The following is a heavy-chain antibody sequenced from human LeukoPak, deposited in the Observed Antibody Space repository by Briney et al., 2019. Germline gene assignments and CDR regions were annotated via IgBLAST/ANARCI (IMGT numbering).Heavy chain of an antibody. J-gene: IGHJ4*02. CDR1: GFTFSSYA. Sequence: GGSLRLSCAASGFTFSSYAMSWVRQAPGKGLEWVSAISGSGGSTYYADSVKGRFTISRDNSKNTLYLQMKSLRAEDTAVYYCAKDGTPFYDSSGYYFDYWGQGTLVTVSS. CDR3: AKDGTPFYDSSGYYFDY. D-gene: IGHD3-22*01. CDR2: ISGSGGST. V-gene: IGHV3-23*01.